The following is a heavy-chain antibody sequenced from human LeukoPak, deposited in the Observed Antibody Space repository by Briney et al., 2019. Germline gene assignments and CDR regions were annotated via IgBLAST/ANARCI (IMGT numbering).Heavy chain of an antibody. CDR3: ARGGYYGSGNDFRFDP. CDR2: IDYSGYT. V-gene: IGHV4-61*01. J-gene: IGHJ5*02. D-gene: IGHD3-10*01. CDR1: GYSISSGYY. Sequence: SETLSLTCTVSGYSISSGYYWSWIRQPPGKGLEWIGYIDYSGYTNYNPSLKSRGTISVDTSKNQFSLKLTSVTAADTAVYFCARGGYYGSGNDFRFDPWGQGTLVTVSS.